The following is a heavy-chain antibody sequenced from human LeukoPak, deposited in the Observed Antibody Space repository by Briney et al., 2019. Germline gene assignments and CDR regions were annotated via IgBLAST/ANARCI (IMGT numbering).Heavy chain of an antibody. Sequence: GESLKISCKGSGYSFTSYWIGWVRKLPGKGLGWMGITYPGDSDTRYSPSFQGQVTISADKSISTAYLQWSSLKASDTAMYYCARSRYEAAAQEPSDWGQGTLVTVSS. J-gene: IGHJ4*02. CDR1: GYSFTSYW. V-gene: IGHV5-51*01. CDR2: TYPGDSDT. D-gene: IGHD6-13*01. CDR3: ARSRYEAAAQEPSD.